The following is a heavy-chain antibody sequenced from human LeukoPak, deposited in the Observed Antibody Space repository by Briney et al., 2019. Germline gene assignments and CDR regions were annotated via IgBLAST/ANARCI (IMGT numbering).Heavy chain of an antibody. CDR2: IYHRGRT. Sequence: PSDTLSLTCSVSGGSNRIYYWRGIEEPPGRDLESRGYIYHRGRTNQNPSLESRVTISEDPSKNQYSLKLSSVTAADTAVYYCARENRSGSYYWSAHFDIWGQGTMVTVSS. J-gene: IGHJ3*02. CDR1: GGSNRIYY. D-gene: IGHD1-26*01. CDR3: ARENRSGSYYWSAHFDI. V-gene: IGHV4-59*13.